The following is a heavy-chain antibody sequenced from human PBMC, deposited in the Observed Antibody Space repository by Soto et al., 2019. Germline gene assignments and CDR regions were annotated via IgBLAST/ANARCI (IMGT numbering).Heavy chain of an antibody. D-gene: IGHD3-22*01. CDR3: ARRGFYDSSGFPDS. CDR2: IFHSGTT. CDR1: GGSISTSNW. Sequence: SETLSLTCVVSGGSISTSNWWSWVRQPPGKGLEWIGEIFHSGTTNYNPSLKSRVTISVDKSKNQFSLNLSSVTAADTAVYYCARRGFYDSSGFPDSWGQGAQVTVSS. J-gene: IGHJ4*02. V-gene: IGHV4-4*02.